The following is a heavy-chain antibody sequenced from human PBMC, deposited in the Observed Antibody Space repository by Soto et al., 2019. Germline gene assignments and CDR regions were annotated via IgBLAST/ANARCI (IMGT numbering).Heavy chain of an antibody. CDR1: GFTFSSYS. D-gene: IGHD2-21*02. CDR3: ARFGVGGDTDY. J-gene: IGHJ4*02. V-gene: IGHV3-21*01. Sequence: EVQLVESGGGLVKPGGSLRLSCAASGFTFSSYSMNWVRQAPGKGLEWASSISSSSSYIYYADSVKGRFTISRDNAKNSLYLQMNSLRAEDTAVYYCARFGVGGDTDYWGQGTLVTVSS. CDR2: ISSSSSYI.